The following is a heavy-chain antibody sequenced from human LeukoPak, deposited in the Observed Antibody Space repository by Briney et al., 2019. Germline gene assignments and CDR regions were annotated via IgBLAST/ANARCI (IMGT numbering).Heavy chain of an antibody. D-gene: IGHD2-2*01. V-gene: IGHV3-23*01. Sequence: GGSLRLSCAASGFTFTTYTMNWVRQAPGKGLEWVSAISGSGGSTYYADSVKGRFTISRDNSKNTLYLQMNSLRAEDTAVYYCAKGVVPAALFDAFDIWGQGTMVTVSS. CDR2: ISGSGGST. J-gene: IGHJ3*02. CDR3: AKGVVPAALFDAFDI. CDR1: GFTFTTYT.